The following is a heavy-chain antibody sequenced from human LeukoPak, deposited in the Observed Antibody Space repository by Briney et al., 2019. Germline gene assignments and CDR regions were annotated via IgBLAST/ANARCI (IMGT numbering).Heavy chain of an antibody. CDR2: ISAYNGNT. CDR1: GYTFTICG. J-gene: IGHJ4*02. CDR3: ARGRSGNSV. D-gene: IGHD4-23*01. Sequence: ASVTVSCKASGYTFTICGIRWARQAPGQGLECMGWISAYNGNTNYAQKLQGRVTMTTDTSTSTAYMELRSLRSDDTAVYYCARGRSGNSVWGQGTLVTVSS. V-gene: IGHV1-18*01.